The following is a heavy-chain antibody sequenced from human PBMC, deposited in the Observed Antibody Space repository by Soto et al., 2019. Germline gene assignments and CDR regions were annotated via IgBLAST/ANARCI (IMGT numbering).Heavy chain of an antibody. CDR1: GGTFSSYA. J-gene: IGHJ5*02. CDR2: IIPIFGTA. CDR3: ARGGIVVVVASYGVRNWFDP. D-gene: IGHD2-15*01. V-gene: IGHV1-69*01. Sequence: QVQLVQSGAEVKKPGSSVKVSCKASGGTFSSYAISWVRQAPGQGLEWMGGIIPIFGTANYAQKFQGRVTIAADESTSTAYMELSSLRSEDTAVYYCARGGIVVVVASYGVRNWFDPWGQGTLVTVSS.